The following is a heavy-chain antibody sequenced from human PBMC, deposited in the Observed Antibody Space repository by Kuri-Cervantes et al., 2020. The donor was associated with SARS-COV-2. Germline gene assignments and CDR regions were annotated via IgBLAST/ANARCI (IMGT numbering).Heavy chain of an antibody. D-gene: IGHD3-22*01. CDR1: GFTFSSYG. J-gene: IGHJ3*02. V-gene: IGHV3-30*02. Sequence: GESLKISCAASGFTFSSYGMHWVRQAPGKGLEWVAFIRYDGSNKYYADSVKGRFTISRDNSKNTLYLQMNSLRAEDTAVYYCARGGITMIVEWGRYNAFDIWGQGTMVTVSS. CDR2: IRYDGSNK. CDR3: ARGGITMIVEWGRYNAFDI.